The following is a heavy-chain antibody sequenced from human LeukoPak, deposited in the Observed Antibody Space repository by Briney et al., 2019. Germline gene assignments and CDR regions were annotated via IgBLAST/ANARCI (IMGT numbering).Heavy chain of an antibody. CDR1: GFTFSSYS. CDR3: ARGAHYTNAFDY. V-gene: IGHV3-48*01. CDR2: ISSSNSTI. D-gene: IGHD4-11*01. J-gene: IGHJ4*02. Sequence: QAGGSLRLSCAASGFTFSSYSMNWVRQAPGKGLEWVSYISSSNSTIYYADSGKGRFTISRDTSKNTLYLQMNSLRAEDTAVYYCARGAHYTNAFDYWGQGTLVTVSS.